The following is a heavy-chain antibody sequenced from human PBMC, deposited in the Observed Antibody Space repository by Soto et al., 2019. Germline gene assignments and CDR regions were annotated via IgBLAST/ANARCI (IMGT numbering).Heavy chain of an antibody. V-gene: IGHV1-8*01. CDR1: GYTFTTYD. D-gene: IGHD1-20*01. CDR2: VNPSSGNT. J-gene: IGHJ5*02. CDR3: ARASMYIWNDH. Sequence: QVQLVQSGAEVKRPGASVKVSCEASGYTFTTYDINWVRQASGQGLEWMGCVNPSSGNTVYAQKFHGRVTMTRDTSISTAYMELSSLKSDDTAIYYCARASMYIWNDHWGQGKLVTVSS.